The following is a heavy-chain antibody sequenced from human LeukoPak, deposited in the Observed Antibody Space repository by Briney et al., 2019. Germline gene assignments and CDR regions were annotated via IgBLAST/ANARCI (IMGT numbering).Heavy chain of an antibody. D-gene: IGHD3-22*01. V-gene: IGHV3-23*01. J-gene: IGHJ5*02. Sequence: GGSLRLSCAASGFTFSNYAMSWVRQAPGKGLEWVSGISGSAGSTYYADSVKGRFTISRDNSKNTLYLQMNSLRGEDTAVYFCAKGPTYDPSGYYRPNYFDPWGQGTLVTVSS. CDR1: GFTFSNYA. CDR3: AKGPTYDPSGYYRPNYFDP. CDR2: ISGSAGST.